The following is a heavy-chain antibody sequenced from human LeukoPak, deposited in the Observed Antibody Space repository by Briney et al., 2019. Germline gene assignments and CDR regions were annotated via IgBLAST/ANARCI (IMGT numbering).Heavy chain of an antibody. CDR2: IRSKAYGGTT. CDR3: TRALGYDFWDLMY. V-gene: IGHV3-49*04. D-gene: IGHD3-3*01. CDR1: GFTFGDYA. Sequence: GSLRLSCTASGFTFGDYAMSWVRQAPGKGLAWVGFIRSKAYGGTTEYAASVKGRFTISRDDSKSIAYLQMNSLKTEDTAVYYCTRALGYDFWDLMYWGQGTLVTVSS. J-gene: IGHJ4*02.